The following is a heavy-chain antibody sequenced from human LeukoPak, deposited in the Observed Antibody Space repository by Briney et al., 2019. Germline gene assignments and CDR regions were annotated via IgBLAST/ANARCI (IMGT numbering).Heavy chain of an antibody. CDR3: VRGDGGYDFWSGYYTSWGFDP. V-gene: IGHV4-34*01. CDR2: INHSGST. Sequence: KTSETLSLTCAVYGGSFSGYYWSWIRQPPGKGLEWIGEINHSGSTNYNPSLKSRVTISVDTSKNQFSLKLSSVTAADTAVYYCVRGDGGYDFWSGYYTSWGFDPWGQGTLVTVSS. D-gene: IGHD3-3*01. J-gene: IGHJ5*02. CDR1: GGSFSGYY.